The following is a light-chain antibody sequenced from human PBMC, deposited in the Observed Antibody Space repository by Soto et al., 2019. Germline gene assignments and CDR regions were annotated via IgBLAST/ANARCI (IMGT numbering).Light chain of an antibody. CDR1: SSDVGGYNY. V-gene: IGLV2-14*01. Sequence: QSALTQPASVSGSPGQSITISCTGTSSDVGGYNYVSWYQQHPGKAPKLMIYDVSNRPSGVSNRFSGSKSGNMASLTISGLQAEDEADYYCSSYTSSSRVFGTGTKVTVL. CDR2: DVS. CDR3: SSYTSSSRV. J-gene: IGLJ1*01.